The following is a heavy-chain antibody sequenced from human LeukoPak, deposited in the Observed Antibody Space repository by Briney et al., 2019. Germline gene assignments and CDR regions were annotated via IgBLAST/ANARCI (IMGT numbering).Heavy chain of an antibody. Sequence: GGSLRLSCAASGFTFSSYGMNWVRQAPGKGLEWVSFISSTASDIYYADSVRGRFTISRDNAKNSLYLQMNSLRADDTAIYYCTSKLGSSSSGHWGQGTLVTVSS. CDR2: ISSTASDI. J-gene: IGHJ4*02. CDR1: GFTFSSYG. D-gene: IGHD6-6*01. V-gene: IGHV3-21*01. CDR3: TSKLGSSSSGH.